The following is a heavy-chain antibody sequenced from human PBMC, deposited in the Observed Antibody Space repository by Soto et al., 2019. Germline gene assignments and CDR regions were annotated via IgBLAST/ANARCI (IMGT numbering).Heavy chain of an antibody. CDR1: GFTFSTYG. V-gene: IGHV3-21*01. CDR2: ISDSGHYI. CDR3: ARSGLALPYSASHWFDP. Sequence: EVQLVESGGGLVKPGGSLRLSCAASGFTFSTYGMNWVRQAPGKGLEWLSSISDSGHYIYYADSVKGRFTISRANAKHSLFLHMNSLRGEDTAVYYCARSGLALPYSASHWFDPWGHGTLVTVSS. D-gene: IGHD3-22*01. J-gene: IGHJ5*02.